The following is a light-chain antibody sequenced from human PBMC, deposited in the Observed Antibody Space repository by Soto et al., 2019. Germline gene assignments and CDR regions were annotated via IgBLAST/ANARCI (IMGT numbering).Light chain of an antibody. CDR1: QTINNN. CDR2: GAS. CDR3: QQYNNWPIT. V-gene: IGKV3-15*01. J-gene: IGKJ5*01. Sequence: VMTQAPATLSVSPGERATLSCRASQTINNNIAWYQLKDGQVPRLLIYGASTRATDIPARFSGSGSGTEFTLTISSLQSEDFAVYYCQQYNNWPITFGQGTRREIK.